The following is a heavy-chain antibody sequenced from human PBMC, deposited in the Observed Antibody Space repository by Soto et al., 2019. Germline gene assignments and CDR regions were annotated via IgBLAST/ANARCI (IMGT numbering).Heavy chain of an antibody. Sequence: GGSLRLSCAASGFTFSSYAMSWVRQAPGKGLEWVSTVSGSGGSTYYADSVKGRFTISRDNSKNTLYLQMNSLKAEDTAVYYCASPGPYSSGGVFDYWGQGTLVTVSS. D-gene: IGHD6-19*01. CDR1: GFTFSSYA. CDR3: ASPGPYSSGGVFDY. J-gene: IGHJ4*02. CDR2: VSGSGGST. V-gene: IGHV3-23*01.